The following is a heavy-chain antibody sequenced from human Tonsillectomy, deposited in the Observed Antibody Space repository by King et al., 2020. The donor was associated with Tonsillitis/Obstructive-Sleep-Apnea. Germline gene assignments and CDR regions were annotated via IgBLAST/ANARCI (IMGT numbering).Heavy chain of an antibody. CDR3: ARGGELELRDYYYYYMDV. CDR2: INHSGST. V-gene: IGHV4-34*01. Sequence: VQLQQWGAGLLKPSETLSLTCAVYGGSFSGYYWTWIRQPPGKGLEWIGEINHSGSTNYNPSLKSRVTISVDTSKNQFSLKLNSVTAVDTAVYYCARGGELELRDYYYYYMDVWGKGATVTVSS. J-gene: IGHJ6*03. CDR1: GGSFSGYY. D-gene: IGHD1-7*01.